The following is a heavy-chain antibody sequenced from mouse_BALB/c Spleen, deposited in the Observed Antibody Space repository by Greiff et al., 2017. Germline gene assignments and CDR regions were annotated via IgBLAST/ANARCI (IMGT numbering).Heavy chain of an antibody. CDR1: GYSITSDYA. Sequence: EVQLQESGPGLVKPSQSLSLTCTVTGYSITSDYAWNWIRQFPGNKLEWMGYISYSGSTSYNPSLKSRISITRDTSKNQFFLQLNSVTTEDTATYYCARWGRAWFAYWGQGTLVTVSA. V-gene: IGHV3-2*02. J-gene: IGHJ3*01. D-gene: IGHD3-3*01. CDR3: ARWGRAWFAY. CDR2: ISYSGST.